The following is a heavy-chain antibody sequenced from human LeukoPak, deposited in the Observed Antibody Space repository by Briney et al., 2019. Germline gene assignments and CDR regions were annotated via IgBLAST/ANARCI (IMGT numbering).Heavy chain of an antibody. CDR1: GFTVSSNY. CDR2: FYGGETT. J-gene: IGHJ4*02. V-gene: IGHV3-53*01. D-gene: IGHD3-3*01. Sequence: PGGSLRLSCAASGFTVSSNYMTWVRQAPGKGLEWVSIFYGGETTYYADSVKGRFTISRDNSKNTLYLQMNNLRAEDTAVYFCVSGFLQWLYWGQGTLVTVSS. CDR3: VSGFLQWLY.